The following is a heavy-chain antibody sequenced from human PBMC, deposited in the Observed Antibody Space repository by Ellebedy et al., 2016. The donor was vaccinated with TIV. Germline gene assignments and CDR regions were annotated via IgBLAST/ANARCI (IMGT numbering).Heavy chain of an antibody. D-gene: IGHD4-17*01. CDR3: ATDGSYGDYRSPAHAFEK. V-gene: IGHV3-7*01. Sequence: GESLKISCAVSGFSFRSYWMTWVRQAPGKGLEWVANIYQDGSEKYYVDSVKGRFTISRDNAKNSLYLQMNSLRAEDTAVYYCATDGSYGDYRSPAHAFEKWGQGTLVIVSS. J-gene: IGHJ3*02. CDR1: GFSFRSYW. CDR2: IYQDGSEK.